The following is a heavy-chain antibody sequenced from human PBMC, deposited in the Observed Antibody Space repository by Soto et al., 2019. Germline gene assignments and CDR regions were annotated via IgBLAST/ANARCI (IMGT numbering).Heavy chain of an antibody. D-gene: IGHD5-12*01. CDR2: ISDTSSTI. CDR3: AKGGIQTIKDY. Sequence: EVQLLEPGGGLVQPGGSQRLSCAASGFTFSSYSMSWVRRAPGKGLYLVSSISDTSSTIYYADSVKGRFTISRDNSKNTLYLQMNSLRVEDTAVYYCAKGGIQTIKDYWGQGTLVTVSS. J-gene: IGHJ4*02. CDR1: GFTFSSYS. V-gene: IGHV3-23*01.